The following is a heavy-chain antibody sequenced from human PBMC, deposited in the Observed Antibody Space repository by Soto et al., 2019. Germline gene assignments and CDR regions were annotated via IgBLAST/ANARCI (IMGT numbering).Heavy chain of an antibody. CDR1: GFTFSNYA. V-gene: IGHV3-23*01. Sequence: GGSLRLSCAASGFTFSNYAMNWVRQAPGKGLEWVSGITGSSGRTFYADSVKGRFTISRDNSKNTVYLQMNSVRADDTAVYYCAKEYTSTSRGSFDYWGQGALVTVS. J-gene: IGHJ4*02. CDR3: AKEYTSTSRGSFDY. D-gene: IGHD1-26*01. CDR2: ITGSSGRT.